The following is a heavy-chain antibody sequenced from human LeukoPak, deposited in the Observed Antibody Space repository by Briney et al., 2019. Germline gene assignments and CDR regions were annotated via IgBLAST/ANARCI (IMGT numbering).Heavy chain of an antibody. CDR1: GYTFTSYG. J-gene: IGHJ4*02. CDR2: ISAYNGNT. CDR3: ARVGSRYSYGSFDY. D-gene: IGHD5-18*01. Sequence: ASVKVSCKASGYTFTSYGVSWVRQAPGQGLEWMGWISAYNGNTNYAQKLQGRVTMTTDTSTSTAYMELRSLRSDDTAVYYCARVGSRYSYGSFDYWGQGTLVTISS. V-gene: IGHV1-18*01.